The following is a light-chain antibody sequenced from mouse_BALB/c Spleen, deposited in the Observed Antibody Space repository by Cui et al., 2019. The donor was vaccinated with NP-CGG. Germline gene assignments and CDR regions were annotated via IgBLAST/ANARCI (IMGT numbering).Light chain of an antibody. J-gene: IGLJ1*01. CDR2: GTN. CDR3: ALWYSNHWV. CDR1: TGAVTTSNY. Sequence: VVTQASALTTSPGETVTLTFRSRTGAVTTSNYANGVQEKPDHLFIGLIVGTNNRAPGVPARFSGSLIGDKAALTITGAQTEDEAIYFCALWYSNHWVFGGGTKLTVL. V-gene: IGLV1*01.